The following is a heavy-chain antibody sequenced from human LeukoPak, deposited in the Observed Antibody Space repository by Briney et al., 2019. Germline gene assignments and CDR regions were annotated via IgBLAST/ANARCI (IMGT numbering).Heavy chain of an antibody. CDR2: ISAYNGNT. CDR1: GYTFTSHG. Sequence: ASVKVSCKASGYTFTSHGISWVRQAPGQGLEWMGWISAYNGNTNYAQKLQGRVTMTTDTSTSTAYMELRSLRSDDTAVYYCARVPYSLDYVWGSYHPFDYWGQGTLVTVSS. V-gene: IGHV1-18*01. J-gene: IGHJ4*02. CDR3: ARVPYSLDYVWGSYHPFDY. D-gene: IGHD3-16*02.